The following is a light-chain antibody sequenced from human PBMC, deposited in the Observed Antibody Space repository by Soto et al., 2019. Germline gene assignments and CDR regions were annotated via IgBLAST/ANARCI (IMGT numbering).Light chain of an antibody. CDR2: LNSDGSH. V-gene: IGLV4-69*01. CDR3: QTWGTGPLV. J-gene: IGLJ2*01. CDR1: SGHSSYA. Sequence: QPVLTQSPSASASLGASVKLTCTLSSGHSSYAISWHPQQPEKGPRYLMKLNSDGSHSKGDGIPDRFSGSSSGAERYLTISRLQSEDEADYYCQTWGTGPLVFGGGTKLTVL.